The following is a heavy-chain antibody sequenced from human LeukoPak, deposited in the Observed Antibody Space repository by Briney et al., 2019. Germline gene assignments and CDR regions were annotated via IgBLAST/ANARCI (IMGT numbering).Heavy chain of an antibody. Sequence: PGGSLRLSCAASGFTFSNAWMSWVRQAPGKRLEWVDRIKSKTDGGTTDYAAPVKGRFTVSRDDSKNTLYLQMNSLKTEGTAVYYCTTYRFPPRATTLDYWGQETLVTVSS. D-gene: IGHD1-26*01. CDR1: GFTFSNAW. V-gene: IGHV3-15*01. CDR3: TTYRFPPRATTLDY. CDR2: IKSKTDGGTT. J-gene: IGHJ4*02.